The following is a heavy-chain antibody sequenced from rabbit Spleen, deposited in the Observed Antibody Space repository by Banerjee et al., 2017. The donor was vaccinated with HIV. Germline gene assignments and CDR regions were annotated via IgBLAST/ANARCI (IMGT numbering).Heavy chain of an antibody. D-gene: IGHD4-2*01. CDR2: IYTNYGST. V-gene: IGHV1S45*01. CDR1: GFSFSSGYW. CDR3: ARWDSAYVGYAGAGDLNL. J-gene: IGHJ4*01. Sequence: QEQLVESGGGLVQPGASLTLSCTASGFSFSSGYWICWVRQAPGKGLEWIGCIYTNYGSTWYASWAKGRFTISKTSSTTVTLQMTSLTAADTATYFCARWDSAYVGYAGAGDLNLWGPGTLVTVS.